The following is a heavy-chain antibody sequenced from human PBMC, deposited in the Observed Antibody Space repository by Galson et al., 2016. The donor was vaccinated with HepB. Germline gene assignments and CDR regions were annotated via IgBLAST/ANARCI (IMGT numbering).Heavy chain of an antibody. J-gene: IGHJ5*02. CDR2: SRNRANSYTT. D-gene: IGHD6-6*01. CDR3: VRGLEFSTSS. V-gene: IGHV3-72*01. CDR1: RFTFSRFA. Sequence: SLRLSCAASRFTFSRFAMHWVRQAPGRGLEWVGRSRNRANSYTTEYAASVKGRFTISRDDSKNSLYLQMNSLKTEDTAVYYCVRGLEFSTSSWGQGTLVTVSS.